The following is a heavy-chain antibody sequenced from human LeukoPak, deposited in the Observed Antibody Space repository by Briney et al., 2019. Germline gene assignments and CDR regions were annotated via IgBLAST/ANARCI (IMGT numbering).Heavy chain of an antibody. Sequence: GRSLRLSCAASGFTFSSYGMHWVRQAPGKGLEWVAVISYDGGNKYYADSVKGRFTISRDNSKNTLYLQMNSLRAEDTAVYYCAKGHTRATGGWLRSVWFDYWGRGTLVTVSS. CDR3: AKGHTRATGGWLRSVWFDY. CDR1: GFTFSSYG. J-gene: IGHJ4*02. D-gene: IGHD5-12*01. V-gene: IGHV3-30*18. CDR2: ISYDGGNK.